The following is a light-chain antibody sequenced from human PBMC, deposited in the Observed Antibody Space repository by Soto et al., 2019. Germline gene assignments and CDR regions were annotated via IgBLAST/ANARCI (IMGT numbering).Light chain of an antibody. Sequence: DIQMTQSPSTLSASVGDRVTITCRASQSISSWLAWYQQKPGKAPNLLIYKASTLESGVPSRFSCSGSGTEFTLTISCLQPYDFATYFCQQYNSYPYTFGQGTKLEIK. J-gene: IGKJ2*01. CDR1: QSISSW. V-gene: IGKV1-5*03. CDR3: QQYNSYPYT. CDR2: KAS.